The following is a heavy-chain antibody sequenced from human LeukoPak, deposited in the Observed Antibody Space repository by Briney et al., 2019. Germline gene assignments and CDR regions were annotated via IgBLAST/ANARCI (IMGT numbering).Heavy chain of an antibody. J-gene: IGHJ4*02. V-gene: IGHV1-2*02. CDR3: AREPGDGGYDNFDY. D-gene: IGHD5-12*01. CDR2: INPNNGGT. Sequence: ASVKVSCKASGYTFTGYYMHWVRQAPGQGLEWMGWINPNNGGTHYAQKFQGRVTMTRDTPISTAYMELSRLRSDDTAVYYCAREPGDGGYDNFDYWGQGTLVTVSS. CDR1: GYTFTGYY.